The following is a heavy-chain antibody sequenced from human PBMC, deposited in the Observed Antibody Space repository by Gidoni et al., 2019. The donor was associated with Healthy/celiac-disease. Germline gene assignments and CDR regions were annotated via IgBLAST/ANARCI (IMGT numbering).Heavy chain of an antibody. V-gene: IGHV4-34*01. CDR1: GGSFSGYY. J-gene: IGHJ4*02. CDR2: INHSGST. CDR3: ARAGDAREGFDY. D-gene: IGHD3-16*01. Sequence: QVQLQQWGAGLLKPSETLSLTCAVYGGSFSGYYWSWIRQPPGKGLEWIGEINHSGSTNYNPSLKSRVTISVDTSKNQFSLKLSSVTAADTAVYYCARAGDAREGFDYWGQGTLVTVSS.